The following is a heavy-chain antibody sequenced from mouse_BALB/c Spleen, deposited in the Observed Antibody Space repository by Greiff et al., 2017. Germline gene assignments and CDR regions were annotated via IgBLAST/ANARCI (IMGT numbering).Heavy chain of an antibody. J-gene: IGHJ4*01. CDR2: ISYSGST. V-gene: IGHV3-8*02. CDR1: GDSITSGY. D-gene: IGHD3-2*01. Sequence: VKLEESGPSLVKPSQTLSLTCSVTGDSITSGYWNWIRKFPGNKLEYMGYISYSGSTYYNPSLKSRISITRDTSKNQYYLQLNSVTTEDTATYYCARQTARAKDAMDYWGQGTSVTVSS. CDR3: ARQTARAKDAMDY.